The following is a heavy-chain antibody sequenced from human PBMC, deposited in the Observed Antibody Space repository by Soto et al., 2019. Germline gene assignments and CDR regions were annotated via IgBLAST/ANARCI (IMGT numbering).Heavy chain of an antibody. Sequence: GGSLRLSCAASGFTFRIHAMSWVRQAPGKGLEWVSGINYSGVSTYYADSVKGRFTISRDNSKNTLYLQMNSLRAEDTAVYYCAKATPYGSGSYLDWFDPWGQGTMVTV. CDR1: GFTFRIHA. CDR2: INYSGVST. V-gene: IGHV3-23*01. J-gene: IGHJ5*02. D-gene: IGHD3-10*01. CDR3: AKATPYGSGSYLDWFDP.